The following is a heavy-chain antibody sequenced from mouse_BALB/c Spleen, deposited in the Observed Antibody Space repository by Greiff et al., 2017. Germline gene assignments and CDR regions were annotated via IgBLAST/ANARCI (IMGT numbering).Heavy chain of an antibody. J-gene: IGHJ2*01. D-gene: IGHD4-1*01. V-gene: IGHV7-3*02. CDR3: ARDRSGTSFDY. CDR2: IRNKANGYTT. Sequence: EVKLVESGGGLVQPGGSLRLSCATSGFTFTDYYMSWVRQPPGKALEWLGFIRNKANGYTTEYSASVKGRFTISRDNSQSILYLQMNTLRAEDSATYYCARDRSGTSFDYWGQGTTLTVSS. CDR1: GFTFTDYY.